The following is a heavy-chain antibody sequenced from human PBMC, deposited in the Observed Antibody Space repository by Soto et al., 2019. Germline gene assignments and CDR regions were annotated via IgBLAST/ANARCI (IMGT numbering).Heavy chain of an antibody. D-gene: IGHD3-3*01. V-gene: IGHV1-8*01. Sequence: EASVKVSCKASGYTFTSYDINWVRQATGQGLEWMGWMNPNSGNTGYAQKFQGRVTMTRNTSISTAYMELSSLRSEDTAVYYCARGASVGNDFWSGPTDYYYYYYMDVWGKGTTVTVSS. J-gene: IGHJ6*03. CDR2: MNPNSGNT. CDR3: ARGASVGNDFWSGPTDYYYYYYMDV. CDR1: GYTFTSYD.